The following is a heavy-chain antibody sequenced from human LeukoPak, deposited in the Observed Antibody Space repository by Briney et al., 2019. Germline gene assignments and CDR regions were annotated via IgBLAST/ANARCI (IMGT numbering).Heavy chain of an antibody. D-gene: IGHD6-19*01. V-gene: IGHV4-59*11. CDR3: ARDYSSGWYGL. CDR1: GGSITSHY. CDR2: ICYSGST. Sequence: PSETLSLTCTVSGGSITSHYWSWIRQPPGKGLEWIGYICYSGSTNYNPSLKSRVTISIDTSKKQFSLKLSSVTAADTAVYYCARDYSSGWYGLWGQGTLVTVSS. J-gene: IGHJ4*02.